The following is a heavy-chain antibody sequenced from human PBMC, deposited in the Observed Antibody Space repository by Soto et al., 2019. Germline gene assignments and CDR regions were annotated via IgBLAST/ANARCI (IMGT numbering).Heavy chain of an antibody. J-gene: IGHJ4*02. Sequence: QVQLVESGGGVVQPGRSLRLSCAXSGFTFSNNGMHWVRQAPGKGLEWVAVIWYDGSNEYFADSVKGRFTISRDNSKNTLFLQMDSLRAEDTAVYYCGRGVDYRDYAIDYWGQGTLVTVSS. D-gene: IGHD4-17*01. CDR1: GFTFSNNG. V-gene: IGHV3-33*01. CDR2: IWYDGSNE. CDR3: GRGVDYRDYAIDY.